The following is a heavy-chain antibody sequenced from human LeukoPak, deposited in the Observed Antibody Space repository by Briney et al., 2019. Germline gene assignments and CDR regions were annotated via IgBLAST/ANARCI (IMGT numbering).Heavy chain of an antibody. CDR2: IYYNGTT. Sequence: PSETLSLTYTVSGGSLRSYSWSWIRQPPGKRLEWIGYIYYNGTTNYNPSLKSRVTISVDTSTNQFSLKLTSVTAADAAVYYCASEMVRGLPYYFDLWGHGTLVTVSS. CDR3: ASEMVRGLPYYFDL. D-gene: IGHD3-10*01. J-gene: IGHJ2*01. CDR1: GGSLRSYS. V-gene: IGHV4-59*01.